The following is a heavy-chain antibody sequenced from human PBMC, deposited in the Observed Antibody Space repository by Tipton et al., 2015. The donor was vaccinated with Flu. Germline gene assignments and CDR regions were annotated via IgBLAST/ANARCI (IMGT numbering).Heavy chain of an antibody. Sequence: TLSLTCTVSGGSISSYYWSWIRQPAGKGLEWIGRIYTSGSTNYNPSLKSRVTMSVDTSKNQFSLKLSSVTAADTAVYYCARDRRRYSSSSNWFDPWGQGTLVTVSS. V-gene: IGHV4-4*07. CDR1: GGSISSYY. D-gene: IGHD6-6*01. CDR3: ARDRRRYSSSSNWFDP. CDR2: IYTSGST. J-gene: IGHJ5*02.